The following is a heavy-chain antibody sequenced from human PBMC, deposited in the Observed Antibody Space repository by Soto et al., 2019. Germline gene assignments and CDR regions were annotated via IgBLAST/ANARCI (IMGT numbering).Heavy chain of an antibody. CDR2: ISETGSHT. CDR1: GFTFTDYH. J-gene: IGHJ4*02. V-gene: IGHV3-11*06. D-gene: IGHD7-27*01. CDR3: ARSLRATSPLTF. Sequence: PWGSLRLSCEASGFTFTDYHMSWIRQAPGKGLEWVALISETGSHTAYAESVKGRFTISRDNARPSVFLQMNSLRSDDTAVYFCARSLRATSPLTFWGQGTPVTVSS.